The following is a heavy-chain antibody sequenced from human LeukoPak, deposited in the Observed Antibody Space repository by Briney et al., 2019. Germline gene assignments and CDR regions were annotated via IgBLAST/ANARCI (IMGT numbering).Heavy chain of an antibody. Sequence: SETLSLTCTVSGGSISSSSYYWGWIRQPPGKGLEWIGSLYHSGSTFYNPSLKSRVTISVDTSKNQFSLKLSSVTAADTAVYYCARGRARGIAAAGNWFDPWGQGTLVTVSS. V-gene: IGHV4-39*01. CDR1: GGSISSSSYY. D-gene: IGHD6-13*01. J-gene: IGHJ5*02. CDR3: ARGRARGIAAAGNWFDP. CDR2: LYHSGST.